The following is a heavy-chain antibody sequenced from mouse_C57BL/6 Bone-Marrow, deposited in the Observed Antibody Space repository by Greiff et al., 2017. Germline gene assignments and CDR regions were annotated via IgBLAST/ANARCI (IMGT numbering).Heavy chain of an antibody. CDR1: GYTFTSYW. CDR2: INPSNGGT. D-gene: IGHD2-2*01. V-gene: IGHV1-53*01. CDR3: AKTLLWLRLPLDY. Sequence: QVQLQQPGTELVKPGASVKLSCKASGYTFTSYWMHWVKQRPGHGLEWIGNINPSNGGTNYNEKFKSKATLTVDKSSSTAYMQLSSLTSEDSAVYYCAKTLLWLRLPLDYWGQGTTLTVSS. J-gene: IGHJ2*01.